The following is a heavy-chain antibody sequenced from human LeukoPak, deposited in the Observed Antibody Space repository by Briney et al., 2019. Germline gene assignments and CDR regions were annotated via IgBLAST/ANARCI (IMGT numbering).Heavy chain of an antibody. D-gene: IGHD1-26*01. CDR3: ARGIVGATTGYFDY. J-gene: IGHJ4*02. V-gene: IGHV4-34*01. Sequence: SETLSLTCTVSGGSISSYYWSWIRQPPGKGLEWIGEINHSGSTNYNPSLKSRVTISVDTSKNQFSLKLSSVTAADTAVYYCARGIVGATTGYFDYWGQGTLVTVSS. CDR2: INHSGST. CDR1: GGSISSYY.